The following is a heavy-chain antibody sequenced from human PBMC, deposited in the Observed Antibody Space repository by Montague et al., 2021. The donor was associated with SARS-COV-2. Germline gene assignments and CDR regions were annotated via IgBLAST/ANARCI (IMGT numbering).Heavy chain of an antibody. Sequence: TLSLTCTVSGGSISSGSYYWGWIRQHPGKGLEWIGYIYYSGSAYYNPSLKSRVTISVDTSKNQFSLKLTSVTSADTAVYYCARAVETTVVTHFDYWGQGTLVTVSS. CDR2: IYYSGSA. CDR3: ARAVETTVVTHFDY. J-gene: IGHJ4*02. CDR1: GGSISSGSYY. V-gene: IGHV4-31*03. D-gene: IGHD4-23*01.